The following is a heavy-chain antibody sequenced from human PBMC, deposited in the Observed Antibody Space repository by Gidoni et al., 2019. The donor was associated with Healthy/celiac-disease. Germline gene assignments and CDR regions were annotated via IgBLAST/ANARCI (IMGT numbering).Heavy chain of an antibody. CDR2: IYYSGST. CDR1: GGSISSGGYY. Sequence: QVQLQESGPGLVKHSQTLSLTCTVSGGSISSGGYYWRWIRQHPGKGLAWIGYIYYSGSTYYNPSLKRRVTISVDTSKNQFSLKRSSVTAADTAVYYCARAPRYCSGGSCYSLYFDYWGQGTLVTVSS. D-gene: IGHD2-15*01. J-gene: IGHJ4*02. CDR3: ARAPRYCSGGSCYSLYFDY. V-gene: IGHV4-31*03.